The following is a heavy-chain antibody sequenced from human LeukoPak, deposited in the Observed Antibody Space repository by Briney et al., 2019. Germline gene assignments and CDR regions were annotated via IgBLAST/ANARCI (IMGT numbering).Heavy chain of an antibody. CDR2: ISSSSTI. CDR3: TRGYYRVDF. D-gene: IGHD2-15*01. J-gene: IGHJ4*02. Sequence: GGSLRLSCAASRFTFSSYSMNWVRQAPGKGLEWVSYISSSSTIHYADSVKGRFTISRENAKNSLYLQMNSLRAEDTAVYYCTRGYYRVDFWGQGTLVTVSS. CDR1: RFTFSSYS. V-gene: IGHV3-48*01.